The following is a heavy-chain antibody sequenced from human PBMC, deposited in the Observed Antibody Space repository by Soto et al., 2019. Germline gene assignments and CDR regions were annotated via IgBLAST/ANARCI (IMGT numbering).Heavy chain of an antibody. CDR2: INPNSGDT. CDR1: GYTFTAYD. V-gene: IGHV1-2*02. D-gene: IGHD1-26*01. CDR3: ARSSGRYSDFDY. Sequence: QVRLVQSGAEVKKPGASVKVSCKASGYTFTAYDLHWVRQAPGQGLEWMGWINPNSGDTNYAQKFQGRVTMTRDTSISTAYMELSRLTSDDTAVHYCARSSGRYSDFDYWGQGTLVTVSS. J-gene: IGHJ4*02.